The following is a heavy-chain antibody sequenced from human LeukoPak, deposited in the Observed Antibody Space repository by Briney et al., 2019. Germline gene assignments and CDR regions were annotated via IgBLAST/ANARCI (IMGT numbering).Heavy chain of an antibody. Sequence: GGSLRLSCAASGFTFSSYSMNWVRQAPGKGLEWVSYISSSSSTIYYADSVKGRFTISRDNAKNTLYLQMNSLRAEDTAVYYCAKDKDGYNPIDFDYWGQGTLVTVSS. CDR2: ISSSSSTI. J-gene: IGHJ4*02. CDR3: AKDKDGYNPIDFDY. D-gene: IGHD5-24*01. V-gene: IGHV3-48*01. CDR1: GFTFSSYS.